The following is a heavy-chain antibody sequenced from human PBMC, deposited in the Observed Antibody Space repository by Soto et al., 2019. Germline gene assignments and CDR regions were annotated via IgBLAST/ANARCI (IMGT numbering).Heavy chain of an antibody. V-gene: IGHV1-46*01. J-gene: IGHJ4*02. Sequence: ASVKVSCKASGYTFTSYYVHWVRQAPGQGLEWMGIINPSGGSTSYAQKFQGRVTMTRDTSTSTVYMELSSLRSEDTAVYYCAEGELLGPFDYWGQGTLVTVSS. CDR2: INPSGGST. D-gene: IGHD1-26*01. CDR1: GYTFTSYY. CDR3: AEGELLGPFDY.